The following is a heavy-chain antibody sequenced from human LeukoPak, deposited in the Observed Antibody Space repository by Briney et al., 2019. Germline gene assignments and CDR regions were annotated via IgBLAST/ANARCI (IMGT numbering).Heavy chain of an antibody. J-gene: IGHJ4*02. Sequence: TSETLSLTCTVSGGSISSSSYYWGWIRQPPGEGLEWIGSIYHSGSTYYNPSLKSRVTISVDTSKNQFSLKLSSVTAADTAVYYCAREEQWLAPEDYWGQGTLVTVSS. CDR3: AREEQWLAPEDY. D-gene: IGHD6-19*01. V-gene: IGHV4-39*07. CDR1: GGSISSSSYY. CDR2: IYHSGST.